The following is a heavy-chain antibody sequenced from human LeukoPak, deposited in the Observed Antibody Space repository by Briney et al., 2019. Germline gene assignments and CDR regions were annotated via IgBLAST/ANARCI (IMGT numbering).Heavy chain of an antibody. V-gene: IGHV4-59*01. CDR1: GGSISSYY. D-gene: IGHD2-15*01. CDR2: IYYSGST. J-gene: IGHJ4*02. Sequence: SETLSLTCTVSGGSISSYYWSWIRQPPGKGLEWIGYIYYSGSTNYNPSLKSRVTISVDTSKNQFSLKLSSVTAADTAVYYCARDQSCSGGSCYPGYYFDHWGQGTLVTVSS. CDR3: ARDQSCSGGSCYPGYYFDH.